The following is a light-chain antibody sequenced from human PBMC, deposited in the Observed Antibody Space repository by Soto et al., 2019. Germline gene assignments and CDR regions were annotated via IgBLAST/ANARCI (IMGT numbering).Light chain of an antibody. CDR1: SSNIGSNI. CDR3: SAWDASLNAIL. CDR2: NND. J-gene: IGLJ2*01. V-gene: IGLV1-44*01. Sequence: QPVLSQPPSASGTPGQRVTISCSGRSSNIGSNIVNWYQQLPGTAPKLLIYNNDQRPSGVPDRFSGSKSGTSASLAISGLQSEDEADYYCSAWDASLNAILFGGGTKVTVL.